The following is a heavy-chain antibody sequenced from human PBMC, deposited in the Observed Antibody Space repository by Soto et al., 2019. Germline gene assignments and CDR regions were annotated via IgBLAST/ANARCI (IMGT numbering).Heavy chain of an antibody. CDR1: GYTFTNYG. CDR2: ISAYNGDT. CDR3: VRGGAPAALSWFDP. V-gene: IGHV1-18*01. D-gene: IGHD2-2*01. J-gene: IGHJ5*02. Sequence: QVQLVQSGVEVKKPGASVKVSCKASGYTFTNYGISWVRQAPGQGLEWMGWISAYNGDTDYAQKLQGRITLTTDTPTTTAYMELRSLTSEDTAVYYCVRGGAPAALSWFDPWCQGTLVTVSS.